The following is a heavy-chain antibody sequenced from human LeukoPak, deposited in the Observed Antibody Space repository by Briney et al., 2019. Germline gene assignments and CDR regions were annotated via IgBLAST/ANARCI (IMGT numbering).Heavy chain of an antibody. CDR1: GYTFTRYY. J-gene: IGHJ5*02. Sequence: GASVKVSCKASGYTFTRYYMHWVRQAPGQGLEWMGWINPASGGTNYAQKFQGRVTMTRDTSIRAVYLELSRLRSDDTAVYYCARDREGQTYWFDPWGQGTLVTVSS. V-gene: IGHV1-2*02. CDR3: ARDREGQTYWFDP. CDR2: INPASGGT.